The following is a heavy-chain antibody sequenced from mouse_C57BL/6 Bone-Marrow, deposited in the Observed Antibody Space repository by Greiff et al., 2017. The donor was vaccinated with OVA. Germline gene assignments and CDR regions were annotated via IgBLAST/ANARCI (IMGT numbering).Heavy chain of an antibody. J-gene: IGHJ4*01. V-gene: IGHV5-4*01. CDR3: ARVGGPYYSNPYYAMDY. D-gene: IGHD2-5*01. CDR2: ISDGGSYT. CDR1: GFTFSSYA. Sequence: EVQGVESGGGLVKPGGSLKLSCAASGFTFSSYAMSWVRQTPEKRLEWVATISDGGSYTYYPDNVKGRFTISRDNAKNNLYLQMSHLKSEDTAMYDCARVGGPYYSNPYYAMDYWGQGTSVTVSS.